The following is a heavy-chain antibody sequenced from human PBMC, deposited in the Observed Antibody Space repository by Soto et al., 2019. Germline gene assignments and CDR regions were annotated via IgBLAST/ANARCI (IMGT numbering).Heavy chain of an antibody. V-gene: IGHV1-3*01. CDR1: GYTFTSYA. J-gene: IGHJ4*02. Sequence: GASVKVSCKASGYTFTSYAMHWVRQAPGQRLEWMGWINAGNGNTKYSQKFQGRVTITRDTSASTAYMELSSLRSEDTAVYYCAKDTYYYSTTGYYIFDNWGQGTLVTVSS. D-gene: IGHD3-22*01. CDR2: INAGNGNT. CDR3: AKDTYYYSTTGYYIFDN.